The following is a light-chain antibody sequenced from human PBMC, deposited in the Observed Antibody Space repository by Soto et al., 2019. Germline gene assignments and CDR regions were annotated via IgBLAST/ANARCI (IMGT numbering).Light chain of an antibody. CDR2: AAS. Sequence: DIQMTQSPSSVSASVGDRVTITCRASQGINNWLAWYQQKPGKAPKLLIYAASNLQSGVPSRFSGIGSGTDFTLTISSLQPEDFATYFCQQANSFPITFGQGTQLTIK. J-gene: IGKJ5*01. CDR3: QQANSFPIT. V-gene: IGKV1D-12*01. CDR1: QGINNW.